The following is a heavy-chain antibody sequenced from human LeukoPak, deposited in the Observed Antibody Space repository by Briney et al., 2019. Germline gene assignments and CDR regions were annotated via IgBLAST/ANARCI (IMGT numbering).Heavy chain of an antibody. CDR1: GYKFTSYW. J-gene: IGHJ4*02. V-gene: IGHV5-51*01. Sequence: GESLKISCRGSGYKFTSYWIAWVRQMPGKGLEWMGIVYPADSDTRYSPSFQGQVTMSADKSISTAYLQWNSLKASDTTMYYCARQDIAARPPDAYWGQGTLVTVSS. CDR2: VYPADSDT. CDR3: ARQDIAARPPDAY. D-gene: IGHD6-6*01.